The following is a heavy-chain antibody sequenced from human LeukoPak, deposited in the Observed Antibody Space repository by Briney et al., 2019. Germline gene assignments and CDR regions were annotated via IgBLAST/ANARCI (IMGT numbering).Heavy chain of an antibody. J-gene: IGHJ3*02. CDR3: ARWGLIAALGDAFDI. Sequence: GGSLRLSCAASGFTFSSYAMHWVRQAPGKGLEWVAVISYDGSNKYYADSVKGRFTISRDNSKNTLYLQMNSLRSEDTAVYYCARWGLIAALGDAFDIWGQGTMVTVSS. CDR1: GFTFSSYA. V-gene: IGHV3-30-3*01. CDR2: ISYDGSNK. D-gene: IGHD6-6*01.